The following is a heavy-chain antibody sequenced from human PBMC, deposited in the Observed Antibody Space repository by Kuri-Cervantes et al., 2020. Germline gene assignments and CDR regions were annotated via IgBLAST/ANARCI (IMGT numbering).Heavy chain of an antibody. Sequence: GESLKISCAASGFTFRNYGMHWVRQAPGKGLEWVAIIWYDGNNKYYAESVKGRFTISRDDSKNTAYLQMNSLKTEDTAVYYCTRPLAVAGHWYFDLWGRGTLVTVSS. CDR1: GFTFRNYG. D-gene: IGHD6-19*01. CDR3: TRPLAVAGHWYFDL. CDR2: IWYDGNNK. V-gene: IGHV3-33*08. J-gene: IGHJ2*01.